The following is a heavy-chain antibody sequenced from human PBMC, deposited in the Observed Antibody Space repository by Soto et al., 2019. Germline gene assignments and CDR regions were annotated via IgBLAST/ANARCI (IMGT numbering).Heavy chain of an antibody. J-gene: IGHJ6*02. D-gene: IGHD2-8*01. CDR1: GFTFSRFS. Sequence: QVQLVESGGGVVQPGRSLTLSCAASGFTFSRFSMHWVRQAPGKGLAWVAVISYDGSNTHYAESVKGRFNISRDDSKNTVFLQMSNMRGEDSAVYYCARDNGMFLSYYNYVMDVWGQGTTVSVSS. V-gene: IGHV3-30-3*01. CDR3: ARDNGMFLSYYNYVMDV. CDR2: ISYDGSNT.